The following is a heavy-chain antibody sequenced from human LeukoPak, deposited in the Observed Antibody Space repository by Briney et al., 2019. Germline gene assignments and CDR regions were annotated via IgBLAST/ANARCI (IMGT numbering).Heavy chain of an antibody. CDR2: ISREGGDT. J-gene: IGHJ4*02. D-gene: IGHD3-3*01. CDR3: AKHLRFLEWFFDY. CDR1: GFSFSSYA. V-gene: IGHV3-23*01. Sequence: GGSLRLFCAASGFSFSSYAMSWVRQAPGKGPEWLSTISREGGDTFYAASVKGRFTISRDNSKNTLYLQMNSLRGEDTAIYYCAKHLRFLEWFFDYWGQGSLVTVSS.